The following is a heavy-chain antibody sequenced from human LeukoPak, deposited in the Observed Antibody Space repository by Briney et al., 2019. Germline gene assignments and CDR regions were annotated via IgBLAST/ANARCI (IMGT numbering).Heavy chain of an antibody. Sequence: GGSLRLSCAASGFTFDHYGMSWVRQVPGKGLEWVSGVNLNGGTTGYADSVEGRFTISRDNAKNSLYLRMNSLRAEDTALYYCATSFYGSGTLDLDVWGKGTTVTVSS. CDR1: GFTFDHYG. J-gene: IGHJ6*04. D-gene: IGHD3-10*01. CDR2: VNLNGGTT. V-gene: IGHV3-20*04. CDR3: ATSFYGSGTLDLDV.